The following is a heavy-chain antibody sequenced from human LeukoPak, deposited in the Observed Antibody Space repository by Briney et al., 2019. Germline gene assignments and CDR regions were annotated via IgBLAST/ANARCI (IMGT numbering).Heavy chain of an antibody. J-gene: IGHJ6*03. CDR2: IRYDGSNK. Sequence: GGSLRLSCAASGFTFSSYGMHWVRQAPGKGLEWVAFIRYDGSNKYYADSVKGRFTISRDNSKNTLYLQMNSLRAEDTAVYYCARGASMVRGVTRVSDYYYYYMDVWGKGTTVTVSS. CDR1: GFTFSSYG. D-gene: IGHD3-10*01. V-gene: IGHV3-30*02. CDR3: ARGASMVRGVTRVSDYYYYYMDV.